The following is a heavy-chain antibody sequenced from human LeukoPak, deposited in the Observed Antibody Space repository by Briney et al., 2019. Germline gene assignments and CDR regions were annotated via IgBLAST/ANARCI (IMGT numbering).Heavy chain of an antibody. D-gene: IGHD6-19*01. J-gene: IGHJ5*02. V-gene: IGHV3-7*01. CDR1: GFTFSTYW. CDR2: IKEDGSEK. Sequence: GGSLRLSCAASGFTFSTYWMSWVRQAPGKGLEWVANIKEDGSEKYYVDSVKGRFTISRDNAKNSLNLQMTSLRADDTAVYYCARDSSGWYGTPHFDPWGQGTLVTVSS. CDR3: ARDSSGWYGTPHFDP.